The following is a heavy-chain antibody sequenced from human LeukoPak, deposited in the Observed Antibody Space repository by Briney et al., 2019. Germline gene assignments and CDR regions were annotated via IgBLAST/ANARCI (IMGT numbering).Heavy chain of an antibody. CDR2: INPSSGGT. V-gene: IGHV1-2*06. CDR3: ARDLRRYSYGDFDY. J-gene: IGHJ4*02. Sequence: ASMKVSCEASGYTFPGHYIHWVRQAPGQGLEWMGRINPSSGGTNYAQKFQGRVTMTRDTSISTAYMELSSLKSDDTAVYFCARDLRRYSYGDFDYWGQGTLDTVSS. D-gene: IGHD5-18*01. CDR1: GYTFPGHY.